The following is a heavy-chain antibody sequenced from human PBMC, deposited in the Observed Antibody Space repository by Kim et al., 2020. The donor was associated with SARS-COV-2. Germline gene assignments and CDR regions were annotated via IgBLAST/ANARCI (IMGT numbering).Heavy chain of an antibody. J-gene: IGHJ6*02. CDR1: GFTFSDYY. D-gene: IGHD3-22*01. CDR2: ISSSGSTI. Sequence: GGSLRLSCAASGFTFSDYYMSWIRQAPGKGLEWVSYISSSGSTIYYADSVKGRFTISRDNAKNSLYLQMNSLRAEDTAVYYCARVGNYYDSSGYYYVAGPDYYYYYGMDVWGQGTTVTVSS. CDR3: ARVGNYYDSSGYYYVAGPDYYYYYGMDV. V-gene: IGHV3-11*01.